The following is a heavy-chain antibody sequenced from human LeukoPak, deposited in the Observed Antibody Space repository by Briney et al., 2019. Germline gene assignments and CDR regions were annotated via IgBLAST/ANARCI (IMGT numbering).Heavy chain of an antibody. D-gene: IGHD1-26*01. Sequence: PGGSLRLSCAASGFTFSSYGMCWVRQAPGKGLEWVAVIWFDASNKYYTDSVKGRFTIPRDNSKNTLYLEMNRLRGEDTAVYYCARSVGATTDWFDPWGQGTQVTVSS. CDR3: ARSVGATTDWFDP. CDR2: IWFDASNK. CDR1: GFTFSSYG. J-gene: IGHJ5*02. V-gene: IGHV3-33*01.